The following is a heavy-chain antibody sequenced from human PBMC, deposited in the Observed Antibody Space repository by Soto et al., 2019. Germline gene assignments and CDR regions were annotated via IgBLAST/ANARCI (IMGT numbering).Heavy chain of an antibody. CDR3: ARDPIFENTAMAQYYYYYGMDV. J-gene: IGHJ6*02. CDR1: GGTFSSYA. CDR2: IIPIFGTA. D-gene: IGHD5-18*01. Sequence: ASVKVSCKASGGTFSSYAISWVRQAPGQGLEWMGGIIPIFGTANYAQKFQGRVTITADESTSTAYMELSSLRSEDTAVYYCARDPIFENTAMAQYYYYYGMDVWGQGTTVTVSS. V-gene: IGHV1-69*13.